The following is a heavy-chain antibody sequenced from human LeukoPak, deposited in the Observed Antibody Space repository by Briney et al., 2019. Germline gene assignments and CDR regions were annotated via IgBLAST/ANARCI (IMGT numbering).Heavy chain of an antibody. V-gene: IGHV4-28*01. D-gene: IGHD6-19*01. CDR3: ARTASYSSGSFDY. Sequence: PSDTLSLTCAVSGYSISSSNWWGWIRPPPGKGLEWIGYIYYSGSTYYGPSLKSRVTLSVDTSKNQFSLKLSSVTAVDTAVYYCARTASYSSGSFDYWGQGTLVTVSS. CDR2: IYYSGST. CDR1: GYSISSSNW. J-gene: IGHJ4*02.